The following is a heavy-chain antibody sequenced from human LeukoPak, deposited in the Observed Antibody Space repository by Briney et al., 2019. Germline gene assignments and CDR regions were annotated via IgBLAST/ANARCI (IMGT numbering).Heavy chain of an antibody. Sequence: QTGGSLRLSCAASGFVVSDNYMSWVRQAPGQGLEWVSLIYTSGITKYTDSVKGRFTISRDNGKNTLYLQMNTLSAEDTAVYYCVGYYVGKFDYWGQGTLVTVSS. CDR2: IYTSGIT. J-gene: IGHJ4*02. D-gene: IGHD4-23*01. CDR3: VGYYVGKFDY. CDR1: GFVVSDNY. V-gene: IGHV3-66*02.